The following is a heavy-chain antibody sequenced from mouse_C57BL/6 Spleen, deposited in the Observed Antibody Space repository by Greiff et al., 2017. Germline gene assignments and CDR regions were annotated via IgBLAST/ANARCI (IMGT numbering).Heavy chain of an antibody. CDR2: ISDGGSYT. J-gene: IGHJ4*01. V-gene: IGHV5-4*01. CDR1: GFTFSSYA. CDR3: AREGADAMDY. Sequence: EVKLVESGGGLVKPGGSLKLSCAASGFTFSSYAMSWVRQTPGKRLEWVATISDGGSYTYYPDNVKGRFTISRDNAKNNLYLQMSHLKSEDTAMYYCAREGADAMDYWGQGTSGTVSS.